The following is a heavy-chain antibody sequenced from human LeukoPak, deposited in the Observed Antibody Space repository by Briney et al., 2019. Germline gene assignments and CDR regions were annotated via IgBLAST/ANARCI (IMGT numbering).Heavy chain of an antibody. D-gene: IGHD6-19*01. J-gene: IGHJ4*02. V-gene: IGHV3-48*03. CDR1: GFTFSGSE. Sequence: GGSLRLSCAASGFTFSGSEMNWVRQAPGKGLEWVSYISFSGSDIYYADSVRGRFTISRDNAKNSLYLQMNSLRVEDTAIYYCARRAVPDYWGQGALVTVSS. CDR3: ARRAVPDY. CDR2: ISFSGSDI.